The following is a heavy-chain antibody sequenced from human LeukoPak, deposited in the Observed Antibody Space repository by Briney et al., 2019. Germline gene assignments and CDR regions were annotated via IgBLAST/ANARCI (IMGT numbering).Heavy chain of an antibody. CDR3: ARGSGLYGDYSFDY. V-gene: IGHV1-8*01. CDR1: GYTFTSYD. Sequence: ASVKVSCKASGYTFTSYDINWVRQATGQGLEWMGWMNPNSGNTGYAQKFQGRVTMTRNTSISTAYMELSSLRSEDTAVYYCARGSGLYGDYSFDYWGQGTLVTVSS. J-gene: IGHJ4*02. D-gene: IGHD4-17*01. CDR2: MNPNSGNT.